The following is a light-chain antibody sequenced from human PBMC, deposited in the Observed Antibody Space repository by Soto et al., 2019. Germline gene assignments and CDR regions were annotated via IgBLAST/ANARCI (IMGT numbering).Light chain of an antibody. Sequence: IQMTHSPSSLSASIGDRVTITCRASQGIGVRLAWFQQKPGKAPQYLIQSASTLQSGVPSRFSGSGSGTEFILTINSLQPEDVAIYYCLQDYNYPWTFGQGSKVDIX. CDR1: QGIGVR. CDR3: LQDYNYPWT. CDR2: SAS. V-gene: IGKV1-12*01. J-gene: IGKJ1*01.